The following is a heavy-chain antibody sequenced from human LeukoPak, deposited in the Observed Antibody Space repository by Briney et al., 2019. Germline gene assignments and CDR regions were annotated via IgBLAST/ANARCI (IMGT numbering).Heavy chain of an antibody. CDR3: ARDTREGGTTNSFDY. CDR2: IIPILGIA. CDR1: GGTFSSYA. D-gene: IGHD1-1*01. J-gene: IGHJ4*02. V-gene: IGHV1-69*04. Sequence: SVKVSCKASGGTFSSYAISWVRQAPGQGLEWMGRIIPILGIANYAQKFQGRVTITADKSTSTAYMELSSLRSEDTAVYYCARDTREGGTTNSFDYWGQGTLVTVSS.